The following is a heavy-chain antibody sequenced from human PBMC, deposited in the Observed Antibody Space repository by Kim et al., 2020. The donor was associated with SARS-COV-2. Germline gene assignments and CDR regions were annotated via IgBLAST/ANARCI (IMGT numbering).Heavy chain of an antibody. V-gene: IGHV4-39*01. CDR2: IYYSGST. CDR1: GGSISSSSYY. D-gene: IGHD3-10*01. J-gene: IGHJ5*02. CDR3: ARHPLYYGSGSYPYNWFDP. Sequence: SETLSLTCTVSGGSISSSSYYWGWIRQPPGKGLEWIGSIYYSGSTYYNPSLKSRVTISVDTSKNQFSLKLSSVTAADTAVYYCARHPLYYGSGSYPYNWFDPWGQGTLVTVSS.